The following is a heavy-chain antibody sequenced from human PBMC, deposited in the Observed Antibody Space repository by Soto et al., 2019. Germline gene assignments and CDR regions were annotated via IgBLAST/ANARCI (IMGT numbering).Heavy chain of an antibody. CDR3: AILNDYGDPRGGNFDS. D-gene: IGHD4-17*01. CDR1: GGTFSSYA. J-gene: IGHJ4*02. CDR2: IIPIFGTA. Sequence: QVQLVQSGAEVKKPGSSVKVSCKASGGTFSSYAISWVRQAPGQGLEWMGGIIPIFGTANYAQKFQGRVTITADESTSTAYMELSSLRSEDTAVYYCAILNDYGDPRGGNFDSWGQGTLVTVSS. V-gene: IGHV1-69*01.